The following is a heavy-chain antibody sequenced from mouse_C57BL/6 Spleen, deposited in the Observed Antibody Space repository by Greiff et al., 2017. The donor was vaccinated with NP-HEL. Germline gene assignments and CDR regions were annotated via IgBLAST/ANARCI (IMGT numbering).Heavy chain of an antibody. Sequence: LVEPGASVMMSCTASGYTFTDYNMHWAKQSHGKSLEWTGHINPNNGGISHNQKFKGKTTVTVTKSSSTAYMELRSLTSEDSAVYYCARRIQYFDYWGQGTTLTVSS. V-gene: IGHV1-22*01. J-gene: IGHJ2*01. CDR2: INPNNGGI. CDR1: GYTFTDYN. CDR3: ARRIQYFDY.